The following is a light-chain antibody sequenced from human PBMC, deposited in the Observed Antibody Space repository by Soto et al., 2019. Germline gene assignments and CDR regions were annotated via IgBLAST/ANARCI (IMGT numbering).Light chain of an antibody. Sequence: QSVLTQPASVSGSPGQSIAISCTGTSSDVGGYNFVSWYQQHPGKAPKLIIHDVSNRPSGVSNRFSGSKSGNTASLTISGLQAEDEADYYCSSYTSSSTLVFGTGTKVTVL. CDR2: DVS. V-gene: IGLV2-14*01. J-gene: IGLJ1*01. CDR1: SSDVGGYNF. CDR3: SSYTSSSTLV.